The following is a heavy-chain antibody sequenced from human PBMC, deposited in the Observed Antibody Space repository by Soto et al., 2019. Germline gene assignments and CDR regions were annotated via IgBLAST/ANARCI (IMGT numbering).Heavy chain of an antibody. D-gene: IGHD1-1*01. Sequence: QVHLVQSGAEVKKPGASVKVSCKASGYTFTSYGITWVRQAPGQGPAWMGWISAHNGNTDYAQKLQGRVIVTRDTSTSTAYMELRSLISDDTAVYYCARGRYGDYWGQGALVTVSS. CDR3: ARGRYGDY. CDR1: GYTFTSYG. CDR2: ISAHNGNT. J-gene: IGHJ4*02. V-gene: IGHV1-18*01.